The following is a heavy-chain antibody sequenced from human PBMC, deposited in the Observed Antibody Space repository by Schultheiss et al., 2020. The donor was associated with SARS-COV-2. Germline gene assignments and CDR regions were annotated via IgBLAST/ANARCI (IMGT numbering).Heavy chain of an antibody. CDR2: INSDGSST. Sequence: GESLKISCAASGFTFSSYAMHWVRQAPGKGLVWVSRINSDGSSTSYADSVKGRFTVSRDNAGNTLYLQMNNLRVEDTAIYYCARARAEQHLPFSWGPIPHPTTWFDPWGQGTLVTVSS. J-gene: IGHJ5*02. CDR3: ARARAEQHLPFSWGPIPHPTTWFDP. D-gene: IGHD6-13*01. CDR1: GFTFSSYA. V-gene: IGHV3-74*01.